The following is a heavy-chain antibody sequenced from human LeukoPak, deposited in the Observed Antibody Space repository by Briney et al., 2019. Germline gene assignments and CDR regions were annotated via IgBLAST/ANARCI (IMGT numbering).Heavy chain of an antibody. V-gene: IGHV3-74*01. CDR1: GFTFSNYW. J-gene: IGHJ4*02. Sequence: GGSLRLSCAASGFTFSNYWMHWVRQAPGEGLVWVSRIKYDGSSTIYADTVQGRFTISRDDARNTLYLQMNSLRHEDTAVYYCAKLFFPNYWGQGTLVIVSS. D-gene: IGHD2/OR15-2a*01. CDR2: IKYDGSST. CDR3: AKLFFPNY.